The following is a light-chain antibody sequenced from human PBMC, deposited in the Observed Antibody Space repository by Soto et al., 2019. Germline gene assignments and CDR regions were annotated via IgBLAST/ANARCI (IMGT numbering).Light chain of an antibody. Sequence: SYELTQPPSVSVSPGQTARITCSGDALPKQYAYWYQQKPGQAPVVVIYKDNGRPSGIPERFSGSSSGTTVTLTISGVQAGEEAYYYCQSSGSSGRYPQVLGSGTKV. CDR3: QSSGSSGRYPQV. J-gene: IGLJ6*01. V-gene: IGLV3-25*02. CDR1: ALPKQY. CDR2: KDN.